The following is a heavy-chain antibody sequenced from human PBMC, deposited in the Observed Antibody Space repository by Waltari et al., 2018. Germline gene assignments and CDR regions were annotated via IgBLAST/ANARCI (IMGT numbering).Heavy chain of an antibody. V-gene: IGHV1-69*14. D-gene: IGHD3-22*01. Sequence: QVQLVQSGAEVKKPGSSVTVSCKASGGSFASYGISWVRRAPGQGLGWMGGSIPTVGTTNYAQKCQGRVTINADKSTSTAYMHLTSLRSEDAAVYYCAGGYYESSGFSFYYFYHMDVWGKGTTVTVSS. CDR2: SIPTVGTT. CDR3: AGGYYESSGFSFYYFYHMDV. CDR1: GGSFASYG. J-gene: IGHJ6*03.